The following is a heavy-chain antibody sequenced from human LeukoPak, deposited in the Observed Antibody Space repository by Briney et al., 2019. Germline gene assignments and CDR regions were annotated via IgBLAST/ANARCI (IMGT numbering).Heavy chain of an antibody. CDR3: ATDEERITVFGVLVTQFDY. D-gene: IGHD3-3*01. V-gene: IGHV3-21*01. CDR1: GFTFSFYN. CDR2: ISSSSTYI. Sequence: GGSLRLSCTASGFTFSFYNMNWVRQAPGKGLERVSSISSSSTYIYYGDSVKGRFTVSRDNAKNSLYLQMNSLRAEDTAVYYCATDEERITVFGVLVTQFDYWGQGTLVTVSS. J-gene: IGHJ4*02.